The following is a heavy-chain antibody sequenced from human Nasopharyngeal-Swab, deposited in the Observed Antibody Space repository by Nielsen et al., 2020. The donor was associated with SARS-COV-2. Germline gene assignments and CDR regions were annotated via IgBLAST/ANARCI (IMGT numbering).Heavy chain of an antibody. D-gene: IGHD6-19*01. V-gene: IGHV4-39*01. J-gene: IGHJ4*01. Sequence: GSLRLSCTVSGASISSSNYYWGWIRQPPRKGLEWIGTIYYSGNTYFNPSLKSRVTMSVDTSKHQFSLNLSSVTAADTALYYCARHSSGWSFDYWDHGTLVTVSS. CDR2: IYYSGNT. CDR3: ARHSSGWSFDY. CDR1: GASISSSNYY.